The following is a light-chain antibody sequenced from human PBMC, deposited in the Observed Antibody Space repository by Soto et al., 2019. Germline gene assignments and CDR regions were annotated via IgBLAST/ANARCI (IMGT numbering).Light chain of an antibody. Sequence: DIQMTQAPSVLSASVGESFTITCRAIQSIGKHLNWYQQKPGKAPKFLIYGASMLQSGVPSRFTGSGSGTDFAITVNSMQAEDFETYYCQQGYSSPATFGQGTGLEIK. CDR1: QSIGKH. CDR2: GAS. J-gene: IGKJ5*01. V-gene: IGKV1-39*01. CDR3: QQGYSSPAT.